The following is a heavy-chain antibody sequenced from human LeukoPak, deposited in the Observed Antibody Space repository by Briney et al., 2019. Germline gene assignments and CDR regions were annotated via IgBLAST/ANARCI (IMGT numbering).Heavy chain of an antibody. CDR3: ARHGFYDFWSGYSDPFDY. J-gene: IGHJ4*02. CDR2: IYHSGST. CDR1: GYSISSGYY. D-gene: IGHD3-3*01. V-gene: IGHV4-38-2*01. Sequence: SETLSLTCAVSGYSISSGYYWGWIRQPPGKGLEWIGSIYHSGSTYHNPSLKSRVTISVDTSKNQFSLKLSSVTAADTAVYYCARHGFYDFWSGYSDPFDYWGQGTLVTVSS.